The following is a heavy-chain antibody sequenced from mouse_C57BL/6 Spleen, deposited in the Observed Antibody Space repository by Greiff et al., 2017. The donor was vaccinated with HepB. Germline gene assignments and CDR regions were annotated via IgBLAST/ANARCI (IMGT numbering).Heavy chain of an antibody. CDR2: IYPGDGDT. CDR3: ARWGDDGYSLFAY. J-gene: IGHJ3*01. V-gene: IGHV1-80*01. CDR1: GYAFSSYW. D-gene: IGHD2-3*01. Sequence: QVHVKQSGAELVKPGASVKISCKASGYAFSSYWMNWVKQRPGKGLEWIGQIYPGDGDTNYNGKFKGKATLTADKSSSTAYMQLSSLTSEDSAVYFCARWGDDGYSLFAYWGQGTLVTVSA.